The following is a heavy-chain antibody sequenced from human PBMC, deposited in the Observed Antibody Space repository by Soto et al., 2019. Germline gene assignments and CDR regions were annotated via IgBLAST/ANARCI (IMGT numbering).Heavy chain of an antibody. Sequence: SETLSLTCTVSGDSMSSYYWTWLRQSPGRGLEWIGYISYSGSTYYNPSLKSRVTISADTSKNQFSLRMNSMIAADTAVYYCARADPDASVGYWGQGTLVTVSS. V-gene: IGHV4-59*01. J-gene: IGHJ4*02. CDR2: ISYSGST. CDR1: GDSMSSYY. D-gene: IGHD2-15*01. CDR3: ARADPDASVGY.